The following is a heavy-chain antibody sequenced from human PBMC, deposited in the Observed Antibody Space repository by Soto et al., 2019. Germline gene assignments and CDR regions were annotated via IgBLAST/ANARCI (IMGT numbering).Heavy chain of an antibody. V-gene: IGHV4-39*01. CDR3: ARHLGGYYYYGMDV. D-gene: IGHD3-10*01. J-gene: IGHJ6*02. CDR2: IYYGGST. Sequence: QLQLQESGPGLVKPSETLSLTCSVSGGSMSSSHDYWGWIRLPPGKGLEWIGSIYYGGSTYYNPSLTRRVTLSVQTSKNQFSLKLSSVTAADTAVYYCARHLGGYYYYGMDVWGQGTMVTVSS. CDR1: GGSMSSSHDY.